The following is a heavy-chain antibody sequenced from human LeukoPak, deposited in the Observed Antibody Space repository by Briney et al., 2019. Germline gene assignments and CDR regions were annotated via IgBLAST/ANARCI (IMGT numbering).Heavy chain of an antibody. Sequence: SETLSLTCAVYGGSFSGYYWSWIRQPPGKGLEWIGEINHSGSTNYNPSLKSRVTISVDTSKNQFSLKLSSVTAADTAVYYCARAYSYGLKAFDIWGQGTMVTVSS. CDR2: INHSGST. CDR3: ARAYSYGLKAFDI. CDR1: GGSFSGYY. V-gene: IGHV4-34*01. D-gene: IGHD5-18*01. J-gene: IGHJ3*02.